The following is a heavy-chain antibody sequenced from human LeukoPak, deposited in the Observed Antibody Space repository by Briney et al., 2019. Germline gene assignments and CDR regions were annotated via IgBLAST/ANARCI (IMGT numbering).Heavy chain of an antibody. Sequence: GGSLRLSCEVSGFTFNSYVMSWVRRAPGKGLEWVSSFNGRGGYTFYADSVKGRFTLSSDNSKNTLHLQMISLRAEDTAVYYCVKGDQPLLYGGAFDSWGQGTLVTVSS. D-gene: IGHD2-2*02. V-gene: IGHV3-23*01. CDR2: FNGRGGYT. CDR3: VKGDQPLLYGGAFDS. J-gene: IGHJ4*02. CDR1: GFTFNSYV.